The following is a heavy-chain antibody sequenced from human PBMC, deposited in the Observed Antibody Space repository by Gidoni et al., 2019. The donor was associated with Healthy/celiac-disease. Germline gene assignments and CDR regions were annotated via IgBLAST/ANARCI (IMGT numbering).Heavy chain of an antibody. Sequence: EVQLVESGGGLVQPGGSLRLSCAASGFTVSSNYMSWVRQAPGKGLEWVSVIYSGGSTYYADSVKGRFTISRDNSKNTLYLQMNSLRAEDTAVYYCARGGYGGNSEGAEYFQHWGQGTLVTVSS. CDR2: IYSGGST. J-gene: IGHJ1*01. CDR3: ARGGYGGNSEGAEYFQH. CDR1: GFTVSSNY. V-gene: IGHV3-66*01. D-gene: IGHD4-17*01.